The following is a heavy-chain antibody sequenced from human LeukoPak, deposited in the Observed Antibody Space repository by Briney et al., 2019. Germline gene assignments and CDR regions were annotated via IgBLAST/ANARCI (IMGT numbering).Heavy chain of an antibody. CDR2: ISSSSRTI. CDR1: GFTFSSYN. Sequence: GGSLRLSCAASGFTFSSYNMNWVRQAPGKGLEWVSYISSSSRTIYYAGSVKGRFTISRDNSKNTLYLQMNSLRAEDTAVYYCARNSVSGAFDIWGQGTMVTVSS. V-gene: IGHV3-48*01. J-gene: IGHJ3*02. D-gene: IGHD5/OR15-5a*01. CDR3: ARNSVSGAFDI.